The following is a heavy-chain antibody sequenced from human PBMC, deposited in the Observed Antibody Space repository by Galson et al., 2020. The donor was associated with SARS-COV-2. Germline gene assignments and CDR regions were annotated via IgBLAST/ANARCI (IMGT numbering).Heavy chain of an antibody. D-gene: IGHD3-3*01. V-gene: IGHV3-33*01. CDR2: IWSDGSNK. J-gene: IGHJ1*01. CDR3: AREVYDGPSAEYFQH. CDR1: GFTFSSYA. Sequence: GESLKISCAASGFTFSSYAMHWVRQAPGKGLEWVAVIWSDGSNKYYADSVKGRFTISRDNSKNTLYLQMNSLRAEDTAVYYCAREVYDGPSAEYFQHWGQGTLVTVSS.